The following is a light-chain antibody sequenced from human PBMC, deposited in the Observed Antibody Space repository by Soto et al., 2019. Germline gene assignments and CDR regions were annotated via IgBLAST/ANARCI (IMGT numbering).Light chain of an antibody. V-gene: IGLV2-14*03. CDR1: SSDVGNYNY. Sequence: QSVLTQPPSASGSPGQSVTISCTGTSSDVGNYNYVSWYRQYPGKAPKLMIYDVSDRPSGVSNRFSGSKSGSTASLTISGLQAEDEADYYCSSYTSSSLYVFGTGTKLTVL. CDR2: DVS. J-gene: IGLJ1*01. CDR3: SSYTSSSLYV.